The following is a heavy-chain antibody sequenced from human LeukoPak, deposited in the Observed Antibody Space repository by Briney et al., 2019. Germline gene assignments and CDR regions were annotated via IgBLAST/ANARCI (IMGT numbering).Heavy chain of an antibody. CDR3: ARGGVVTAIPSLGNDY. J-gene: IGHJ4*02. V-gene: IGHV4-34*01. D-gene: IGHD2-21*02. Sequence: PSETLSLTCAVYGGSFSGYYWSWIRQPPGKGLEWIGEIKHSGSTNYNPSLKSRVTISVDTSKNQFSLKLSSVTAADTAVYYCARGGVVTAIPSLGNDYWGQGTLVTVSS. CDR1: GGSFSGYY. CDR2: IKHSGST.